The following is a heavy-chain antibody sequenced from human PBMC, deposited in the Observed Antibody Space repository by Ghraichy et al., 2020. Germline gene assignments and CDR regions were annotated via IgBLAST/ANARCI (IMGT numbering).Heavy chain of an antibody. CDR2: INHSGST. J-gene: IGHJ5*02. CDR3: ARRGARYNWNYFGGQNWFDP. V-gene: IGHV4-34*01. CDR1: GGSFSGYY. D-gene: IGHD1-7*01. Sequence: SETLSLTCAVYGGSFSGYYWSWIRQPPGKGLEWIGEINHSGSTNYNPSLKSRVTISVDTSKNQFSLKLSSVTAADTAVYYCARRGARYNWNYFGGQNWFDPWGQGTLVTVSS.